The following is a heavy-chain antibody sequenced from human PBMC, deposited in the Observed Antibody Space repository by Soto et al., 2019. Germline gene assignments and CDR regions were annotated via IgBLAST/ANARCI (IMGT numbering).Heavy chain of an antibody. D-gene: IGHD2-2*02. CDR1: GFTFSSNG. CDR3: ARDDTIYCSSTSCYIKAPDY. J-gene: IGHJ4*02. V-gene: IGHV3-33*01. Sequence: PGGALRLSCAPSGFTFSSNGMHWVRRAPGKGLEWVAVIWYDGSNKYYADSVKGRFTISRDNSKNTLYLQMNSLRAEDTAVYYCARDDTIYCSSTSCYIKAPDYWGQGTLVTVSS. CDR2: IWYDGSNK.